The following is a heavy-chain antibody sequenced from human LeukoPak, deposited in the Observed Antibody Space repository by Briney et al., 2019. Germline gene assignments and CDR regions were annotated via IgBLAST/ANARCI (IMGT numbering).Heavy chain of an antibody. V-gene: IGHV1-69*06. CDR1: GGTFSSYA. J-gene: IGHJ6*03. D-gene: IGHD2-21*02. CDR2: IIPIFGTA. CDR3: AGEGRAVVTAISPGYYMDV. Sequence: VASLKLSCKASGGTFSSYAISWVRQAPGQGLEWMGRIIPIFGTANYAQKFQGRVTITADKSTSTAYMELSSLRSEDTAVYYCAGEGRAVVTAISPGYYMDVWGKGTTVTVSS.